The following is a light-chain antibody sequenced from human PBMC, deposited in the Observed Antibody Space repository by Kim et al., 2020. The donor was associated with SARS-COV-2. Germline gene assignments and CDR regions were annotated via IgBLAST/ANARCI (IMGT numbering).Light chain of an antibody. CDR2: WAS. V-gene: IGKV4-1*01. CDR1: QTILYSSNNQNH. J-gene: IGKJ1*01. CDR3: QQYFTIPRT. Sequence: IVMTKSPDSLAVSLGEKATINCKSSQTILYSSNNQNHLAWYQQKPGQPPKVLFYWASTRESGVPDRFSASGSGTDFTLTISSLQAEDVADYYCQQYFTIPRTFGQGTKVDIK.